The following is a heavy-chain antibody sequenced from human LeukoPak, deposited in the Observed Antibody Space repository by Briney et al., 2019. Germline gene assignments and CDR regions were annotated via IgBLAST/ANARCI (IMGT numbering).Heavy chain of an antibody. J-gene: IGHJ4*02. V-gene: IGHV1-46*01. Sequence: ASVKVSCKAPGYTFTSYYMHWVRQAPGQGLEWMGIINPSGGSTSYAQKFQGRVTMTRDTSTSTVYMELSSLRSEDTAVYYCAGEYSGSYAFDYWGQGTLVTVSS. CDR1: GYTFTSYY. CDR3: AGEYSGSYAFDY. D-gene: IGHD1-26*01. CDR2: INPSGGST.